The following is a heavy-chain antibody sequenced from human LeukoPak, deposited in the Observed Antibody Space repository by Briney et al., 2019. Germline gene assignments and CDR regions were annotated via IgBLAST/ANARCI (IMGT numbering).Heavy chain of an antibody. V-gene: IGHV1-2*06. J-gene: IGHJ4*02. CDR2: INPNSGDT. Sequence: ASVKVSCKTSGYTFTGYYMHWVRQAPGQGLEWMGRINPNSGDTNYARKFQGRVTMTGDTSITTAYMELNGLRSDDTAVYYCAKAKPQGSDRDFDYWGQGTLVTVSS. CDR3: AKAKPQGSDRDFDY. CDR1: GYTFTGYY. D-gene: IGHD1-14*01.